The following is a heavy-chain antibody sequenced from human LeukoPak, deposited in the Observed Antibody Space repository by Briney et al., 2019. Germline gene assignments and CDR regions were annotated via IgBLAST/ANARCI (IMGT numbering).Heavy chain of an antibody. CDR2: IGYDGSNE. J-gene: IGHJ6*02. V-gene: IGHV3-33*01. CDR3: ARDVLRYFEWPIYGMDV. CDR1: GFTFRNYG. Sequence: GRSLRLSCAASGFTFRNYGMHWVRQAPGKGLEWIAEIGYDGSNEYYAASVKGRFTISRDNSKNTLFLQMNSLRAEDSAVYYCARDVLRYFEWPIYGMDVWGQGTTVTVSS. D-gene: IGHD3-9*01.